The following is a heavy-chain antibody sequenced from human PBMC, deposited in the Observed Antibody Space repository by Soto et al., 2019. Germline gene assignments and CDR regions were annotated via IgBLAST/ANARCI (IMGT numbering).Heavy chain of an antibody. D-gene: IGHD6-19*01. CDR3: AKDRWLVYGYDAFDI. CDR2: ISGSGGST. J-gene: IGHJ3*02. CDR1: GFTFSSYA. V-gene: IGHV3-23*01. Sequence: EVQLLESGGGLVQPGGSLRLSCAASGFTFSSYAMSWVRHAPGKGLEWVSAISGSGGSTYYADSVKGRLTSSRDNSKNTPYLQMNSMRAEATAVYYCAKDRWLVYGYDAFDIWCHGTMVPVSS.